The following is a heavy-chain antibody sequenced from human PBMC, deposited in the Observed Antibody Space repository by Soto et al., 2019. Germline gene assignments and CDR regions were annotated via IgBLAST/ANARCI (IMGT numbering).Heavy chain of an antibody. V-gene: IGHV1-69*01. D-gene: IGHD3-16*01. Sequence: QVELVQSGAEVKKPGSSVKVSCKASGGNFITFAISWVRQAPGQGLEWMGEIIPISSTTMSAHKFQDRVTISADGSSGTVHMELRSLKSGDTAIYFCAKNRGIDPLGSYGLDVGGQGTTVTVSS. CDR3: AKNRGIDPLGSYGLDV. CDR1: GGNFITFA. CDR2: IIPISSTT. J-gene: IGHJ6*02.